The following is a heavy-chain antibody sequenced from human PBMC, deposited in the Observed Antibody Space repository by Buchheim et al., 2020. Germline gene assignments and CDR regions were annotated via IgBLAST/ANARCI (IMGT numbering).Heavy chain of an antibody. CDR1: GASVRSGNW. Sequence: VQLQESGPGLVKPSGTLSLTCAVSGASVRSGNWWSWVRQPPGKGLEWISYISSSGSITYHADSVKGRFTISRDSAKNSLYLQMNSLRADDTAVYYCASVGYASGYNWFDPWGQGTL. CDR2: ISSSGSIT. CDR3: ASVGYASGYNWFDP. V-gene: IGHV3-48*03. D-gene: IGHD3-10*01. J-gene: IGHJ5*02.